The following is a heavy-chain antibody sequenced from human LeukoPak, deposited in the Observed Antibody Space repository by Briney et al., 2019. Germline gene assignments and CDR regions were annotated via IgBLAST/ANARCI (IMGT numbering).Heavy chain of an antibody. Sequence: PGRSLRLSCAASGFTFSSYAMHWVRQAPGKGLEWVAVISYDGSNKYYADSVKGRFTISRDNSKNTLYLQMNSLRAEDTAVYYCAREAEDSGYDRYFDYWGQGTLVTVSS. J-gene: IGHJ4*02. V-gene: IGHV3-30-3*01. CDR2: ISYDGSNK. CDR3: AREAEDSGYDRYFDY. D-gene: IGHD5-12*01. CDR1: GFTFSSYA.